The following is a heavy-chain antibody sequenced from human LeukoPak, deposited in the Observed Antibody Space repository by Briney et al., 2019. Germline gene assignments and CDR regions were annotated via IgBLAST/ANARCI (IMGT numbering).Heavy chain of an antibody. Sequence: PGGSLRLSCAASGFTFSSYYMSWVRQAPGKGLEWVAFIYSSGRTSYAGSVKGRFTISRDNSKNTVYMEMNSLRAEERAVYYCAKDRDRGSGYLGSCFGDYWGKGTLVTVSS. D-gene: IGHD6-19*01. CDR3: AKDRDRGSGYLGSCFGDY. V-gene: IGHV3-66*01. J-gene: IGHJ4*02. CDR2: IYSSGRT. CDR1: GFTFSSYY.